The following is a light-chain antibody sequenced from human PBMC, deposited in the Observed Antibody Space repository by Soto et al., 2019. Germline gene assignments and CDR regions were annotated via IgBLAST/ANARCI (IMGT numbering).Light chain of an antibody. J-gene: IGKJ1*01. Sequence: EIVLTQSPGTLSLSPGERATLSCRASQSVSSYLAWYQQRPGQAPRLLIYGAASRATAIPDRFSGSGSGTDFTLTISRLEPEDFAVYYCQQYGSSPRTFGQGTKVEIK. CDR3: QQYGSSPRT. CDR1: QSVSSY. V-gene: IGKV3-20*01. CDR2: GAA.